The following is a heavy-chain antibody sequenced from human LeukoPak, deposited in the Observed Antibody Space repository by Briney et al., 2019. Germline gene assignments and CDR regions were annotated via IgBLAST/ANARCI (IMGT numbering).Heavy chain of an antibody. D-gene: IGHD6-19*01. Sequence: GGSLRLSCAASGFTFDDYAMPWVRQAPGKGLEWVSGISWNSGSIGYADSVKGRFTISRDNAKNSLYLQMNSLRAEDTALYYCAKDVVAGAGSSYGMDVWGQGTTVTVSS. J-gene: IGHJ6*02. CDR2: ISWNSGSI. CDR1: GFTFDDYA. CDR3: AKDVVAGAGSSYGMDV. V-gene: IGHV3-9*01.